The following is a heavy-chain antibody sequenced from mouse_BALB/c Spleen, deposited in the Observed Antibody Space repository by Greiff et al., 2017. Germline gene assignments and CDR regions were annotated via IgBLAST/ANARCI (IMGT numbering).Heavy chain of an antibody. CDR1: GFTFSSYA. V-gene: IGHV5-9-4*01. CDR3: ARDGSSRYAMDY. J-gene: IGHJ4*01. Sequence: EVKLVESGGGLVKPGGSLKLSCAASGFTFSSYAMSWVRQSPEKRLEWVAEISSGGSYTYYPDTVTGRFTISRDNAKNTLYLEMSSLRSEDTAMYYCARDGSSRYAMDYWGQGTSVTVSS. CDR2: ISSGGSYT. D-gene: IGHD1-1*01.